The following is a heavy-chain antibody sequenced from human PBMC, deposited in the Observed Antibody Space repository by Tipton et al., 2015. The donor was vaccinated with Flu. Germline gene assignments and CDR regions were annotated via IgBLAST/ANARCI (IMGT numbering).Heavy chain of an antibody. CDR1: GGSISSHY. D-gene: IGHD3-10*01. J-gene: IGHJ4*02. CDR2: ISSSGTT. V-gene: IGHV4-4*07. CDR3: ARGSGSGTFMIFDL. Sequence: GLVKPSETLSLTCTVSGGSISSHYWSWIRQPAGKGLEWIGRISSSGTTNFNPSLKSRVTMSVDTSKQQFSLKLSSMTAADTAVYYCARGSGSGTFMIFDLWGQGTLVTVSS.